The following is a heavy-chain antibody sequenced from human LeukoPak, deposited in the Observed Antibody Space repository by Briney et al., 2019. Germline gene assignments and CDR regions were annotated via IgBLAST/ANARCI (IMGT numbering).Heavy chain of an antibody. CDR1: GFTVSSNY. J-gene: IGHJ4*02. D-gene: IGHD3-10*01. V-gene: IGHV3-53*01. CDR3: ARSLRFGELSFDY. Sequence: PGGSLRLSCAASGFTVSSNYMSWVRQARGKGLEWVSVIYSGGSTYYAHSVKGRFTISRDNSKNTLYLQVNSLRAEDTAVYYCARSLRFGELSFDYWGQGTLVTVSS. CDR2: IYSGGST.